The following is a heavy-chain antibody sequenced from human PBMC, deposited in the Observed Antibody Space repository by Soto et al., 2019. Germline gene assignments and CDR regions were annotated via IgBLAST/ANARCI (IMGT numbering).Heavy chain of an antibody. CDR3: AKAQEASGNVNSYLDY. J-gene: IGHJ4*02. V-gene: IGHV3-23*01. D-gene: IGHD2-15*01. Sequence: VQLLQSGGGLIQPGGSLRLSCTTSGFTFSNYAMSWVRQAPGKGLEGVSVITASGDVSYVTDRFKGRFTVSRDNSKNTRFLEMSSLRADDTAVYFCAKAQEASGNVNSYLDYWGQGIRVTVSP. CDR2: ITASGDVS. CDR1: GFTFSNYA.